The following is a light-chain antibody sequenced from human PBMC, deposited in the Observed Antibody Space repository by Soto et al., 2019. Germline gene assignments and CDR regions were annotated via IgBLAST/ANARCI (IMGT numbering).Light chain of an antibody. J-gene: IGKJ5*01. CDR2: AAS. V-gene: IGKV1-27*01. CDR3: QQHNQWPIT. CDR1: QGISNY. Sequence: DIQMTQSPSSLSASVGDRVTITCRASQGISNYLAWYQQKPGKVPKLLIYAASTLQSGVPSRCSGSGAGKEFTLTINSLQSEDAAVYYCQQHNQWPITFGQGTRLEIK.